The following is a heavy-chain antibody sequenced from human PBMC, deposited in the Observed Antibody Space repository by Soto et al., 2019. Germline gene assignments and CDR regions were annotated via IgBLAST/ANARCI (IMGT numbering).Heavy chain of an antibody. D-gene: IGHD5-18*01. CDR1: GGSISSSSYY. CDR3: AKDSGYNYGYFRWFDP. CDR2: IYYSGST. V-gene: IGHV4-39*07. J-gene: IGHJ5*02. Sequence: NPSETLSLTCTVSGGSISSSSYYWGWIRQPPGKGLEWIGSIYYSGSTYYNPSLKSRVTISVDTSKNQFSLKLSSVTAADTAVYYCAKDSGYNYGYFRWFDPWGQGTLVTVSS.